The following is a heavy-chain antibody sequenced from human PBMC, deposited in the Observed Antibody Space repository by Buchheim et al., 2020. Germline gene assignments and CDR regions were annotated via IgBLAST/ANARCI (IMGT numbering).Heavy chain of an antibody. D-gene: IGHD2-2*01. CDR2: INPSGGST. Sequence: QVQLVQSGAEVKKPGASVKVSCKASGYTFTSYYMHWVRQAPGQGLEWMGIINPSGGSTSYAQKFQGRVTMTRDTSTSTVYMELSSLKSEDTAVYYCAREHIVVVPAAKGSNWFDPWGQGTL. CDR1: GYTFTSYY. V-gene: IGHV1-46*01. J-gene: IGHJ5*02. CDR3: AREHIVVVPAAKGSNWFDP.